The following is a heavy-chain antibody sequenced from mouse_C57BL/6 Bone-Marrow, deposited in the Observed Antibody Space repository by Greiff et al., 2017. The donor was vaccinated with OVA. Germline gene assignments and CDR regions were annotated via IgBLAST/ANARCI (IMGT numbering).Heavy chain of an antibody. Sequence: EVKLMESGGDLVKPGGSLKLSCAASGFTFSSYGMSWVRQTPDKRLEWVATISSGGSYTYYPDSVKGRFTISRDNAKNTLYLQMSSLKSEDTAMYYCSRHPLRRTWFAYWGQGTLVTVSA. CDR1: GFTFSSYG. V-gene: IGHV5-6*01. J-gene: IGHJ3*01. CDR2: ISSGGSYT. CDR3: SRHPLRRTWFAY.